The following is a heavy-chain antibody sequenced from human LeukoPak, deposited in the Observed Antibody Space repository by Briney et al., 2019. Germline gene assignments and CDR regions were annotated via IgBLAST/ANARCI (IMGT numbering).Heavy chain of an antibody. D-gene: IGHD3-16*01. CDR3: ARQYLGEFDL. Sequence: SETLSLTCTVSGGSISSYCWTWIRQPPGKGLEWIGYVYNSGSTDYNPSLKSRVTTSVDTSKNQFSLKLSSVTAADTAVYYCARQYLGEFDLWGQGTLVTVSS. J-gene: IGHJ5*02. V-gene: IGHV4-59*08. CDR2: VYNSGST. CDR1: GGSISSYC.